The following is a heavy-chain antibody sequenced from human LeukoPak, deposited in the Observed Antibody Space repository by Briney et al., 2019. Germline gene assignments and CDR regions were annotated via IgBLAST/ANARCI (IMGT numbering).Heavy chain of an antibody. V-gene: IGHV1-2*02. D-gene: IGHD6-6*01. J-gene: IGHJ2*01. CDR3: ARGFPKIGFHGSSSPWYFDL. Sequence: GASVKVSCKASGYTFTSYGISWVRQAPGQGLEWIGWINPNSGGTNYAQKFQGRVTMTRDTSISTAYMELSKLRSDDTAVYYCARGFPKIGFHGSSSPWYFDLWGRGTLVTVSS. CDR2: INPNSGGT. CDR1: GYTFTSYG.